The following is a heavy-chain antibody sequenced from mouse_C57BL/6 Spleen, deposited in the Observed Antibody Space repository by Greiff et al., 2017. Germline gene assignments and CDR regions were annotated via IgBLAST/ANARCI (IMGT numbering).Heavy chain of an antibody. CDR2: INPYNGGT. Sequence: EVQLQQSGPVLVKPGASVKMSCKASGYTFTDYYMNWVKQSHGKSLEWIGVINPYNGGTSYNQKFKGKATLTVDKSSSTAYMELNSLTSEDSAVYYCARSRVMYYAMDYWGQGTSGTVSS. J-gene: IGHJ4*01. CDR3: ARSRVMYYAMDY. D-gene: IGHD2-2*01. CDR1: GYTFTDYY. V-gene: IGHV1-19*01.